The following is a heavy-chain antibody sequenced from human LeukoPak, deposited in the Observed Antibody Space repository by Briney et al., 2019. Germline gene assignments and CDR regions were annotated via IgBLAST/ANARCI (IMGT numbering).Heavy chain of an antibody. D-gene: IGHD6-13*01. J-gene: IGHJ5*02. CDR1: GFTFSDYY. Sequence: PGGSLRLSCAASGFTFSDYYMSWIRQAPGKGLEWVSAISGSGGSTYYADSVKGRFTISRDNSKNTLYLQMNSLRAEDTAVYYCAKALRIAAAAPTETFDPWGQGTLVTVSS. CDR3: AKALRIAAAAPTETFDP. V-gene: IGHV3-23*01. CDR2: ISGSGGST.